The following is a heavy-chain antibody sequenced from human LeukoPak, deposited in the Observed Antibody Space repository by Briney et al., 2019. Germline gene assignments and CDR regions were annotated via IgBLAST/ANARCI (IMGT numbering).Heavy chain of an antibody. CDR3: ARAPIAALRTYYFDY. J-gene: IGHJ4*02. V-gene: IGHV4-59*01. CDR1: GGSISSYY. CDR2: IYYSGST. Sequence: SETLSLTCTVSGGSISSYYWSWIRQPPGQGLEWIGYIYYSGSTNYNPSLKSRVTISVDTSKNQFSLKLSSVTAADTAVYYCARAPIAALRTYYFDYWGQGTLVTVSS. D-gene: IGHD6-13*01.